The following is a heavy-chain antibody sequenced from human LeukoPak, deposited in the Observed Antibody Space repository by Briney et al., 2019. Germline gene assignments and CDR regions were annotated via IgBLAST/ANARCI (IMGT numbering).Heavy chain of an antibody. J-gene: IGHJ4*02. CDR3: ANPEWGTYLVGFDY. V-gene: IGHV3-23*01. Sequence: PGGSLRLSCAASGFTFSSSAMNWVRQAPGKGLGWVSAISISGDDTYYAESVKGRFTISRDNSKNTLYLRMNSLRAEDTAVYFCANPEWGTYLVGFDYWGQGTLVTVSS. CDR1: GFTFSSSA. D-gene: IGHD1-26*01. CDR2: ISISGDDT.